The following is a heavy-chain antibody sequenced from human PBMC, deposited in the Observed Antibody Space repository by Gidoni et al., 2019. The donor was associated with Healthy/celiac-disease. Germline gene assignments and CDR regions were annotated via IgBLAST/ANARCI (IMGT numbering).Heavy chain of an antibody. V-gene: IGHV3-30*18. CDR2: ISYDGSNK. D-gene: IGHD3-22*01. Sequence: QVQLVESGGGVVQPGRSLRLSCAASRFTFSSSGMHWVRQAPGKGLEWVAGISYDGSNKYYADSVKGRFTISRDNSKNTLHLQMNSLRAEDTAVYYCAKDAEGDSSGYYYTYFDYWGQGTLVTVSS. J-gene: IGHJ4*02. CDR3: AKDAEGDSSGYYYTYFDY. CDR1: RFTFSSSG.